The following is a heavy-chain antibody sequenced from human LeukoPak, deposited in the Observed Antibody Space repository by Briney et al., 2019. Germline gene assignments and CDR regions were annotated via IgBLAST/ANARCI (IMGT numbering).Heavy chain of an antibody. J-gene: IGHJ5*02. Sequence: SETLSLTCTVSGGSISSYYWSWIRQPPGKGLEWIGYIYYSGSTNYNPSLKSRVTISVDTSKNQFSLKLSSVTAADTAVYYCARAGSSGWYVDPWGQGTLVTVSS. CDR1: GGSISSYY. CDR3: ARAGSSGWYVDP. CDR2: IYYSGST. D-gene: IGHD6-19*01. V-gene: IGHV4-59*01.